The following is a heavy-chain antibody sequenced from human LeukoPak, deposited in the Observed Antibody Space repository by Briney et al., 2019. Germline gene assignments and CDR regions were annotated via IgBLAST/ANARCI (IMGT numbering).Heavy chain of an antibody. D-gene: IGHD4-17*01. CDR2: VSGSGGST. V-gene: IGHV3-23*01. CDR3: ATYGDYDYFDY. CDR1: GFTFSSYA. Sequence: GGSLRLSCAASGFTFSSYAMSWVRQAPGKGLEWVSAVSGSGGSTYYADSVKGRFTISRDNSKNTLYLQMNSLRAEDTAVYYCATYGDYDYFDYWGQGTLVTVSS. J-gene: IGHJ4*02.